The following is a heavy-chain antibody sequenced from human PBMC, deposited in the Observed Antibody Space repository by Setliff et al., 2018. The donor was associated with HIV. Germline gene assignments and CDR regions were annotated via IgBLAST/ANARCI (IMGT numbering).Heavy chain of an antibody. CDR1: GGSISSGSYY. CDR2: IYTSGST. J-gene: IGHJ6*02. D-gene: IGHD6-13*01. Sequence: PSETLSLTCTVSGGSISSGSYYGSWIRQPAGKGLEWIGRIYTSGSTNYNPSLKSRVTISVDTSKNQFSLKLSSVTAADTAVDYCARDRESSSWYYYYYYGMDVWGQGTTVTVSS. V-gene: IGHV4-61*02. CDR3: ARDRESSSWYYYYYYGMDV.